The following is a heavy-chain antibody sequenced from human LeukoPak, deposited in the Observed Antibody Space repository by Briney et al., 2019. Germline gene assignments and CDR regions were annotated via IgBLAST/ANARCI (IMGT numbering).Heavy chain of an antibody. CDR3: ASGPYRVGATLFDY. D-gene: IGHD1-26*01. J-gene: IGHJ4*02. CDR2: INTNTVNT. V-gene: IGHV7-4-1*02. CDR1: VYTLTSSA. Sequence: ASAKVSCKASVYTLTSSAMNSVRPAPGQGLERRGWINTNTVNTTYAQGFTGRVVSSLDTSVSTAYLQISSRKAEDTAVYYCASGPYRVGATLFDYWGQGTLVTVSS.